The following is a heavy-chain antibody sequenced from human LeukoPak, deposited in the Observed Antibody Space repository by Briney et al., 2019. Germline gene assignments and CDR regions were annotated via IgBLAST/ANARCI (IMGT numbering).Heavy chain of an antibody. D-gene: IGHD6-13*01. CDR1: GFTFSHYY. J-gene: IGHJ5*02. CDR3: ARDGIAAAGTVVWFDP. Sequence: PGGSLRLSCAASGFTFSHYYMSWIRQAPGKGLEWVSYISSSGSTIYYADSVKGRFTISRDNAKSPLYLQMNSLRAEDTAVYYCARDGIAAAGTVVWFDPWGQGTLVTVSS. CDR2: ISSSGSTI. V-gene: IGHV3-11*04.